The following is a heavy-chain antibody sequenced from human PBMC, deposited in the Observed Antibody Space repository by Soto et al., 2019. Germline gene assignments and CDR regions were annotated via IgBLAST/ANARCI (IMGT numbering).Heavy chain of an antibody. CDR2: IIPIFGTA. CDR1: GGTFSSYA. J-gene: IGHJ4*02. D-gene: IGHD4-4*01. Sequence: ASVKVSCKASGGTFSSYAISWVRQAPGQGIEWMGGIIPIFGTANYAQKFQGRVTITADESTSTAYMELSSLRSEDTAVYYCASDRRTTVTTFAYWGQGTLVTVSS. V-gene: IGHV1-69*13. CDR3: ASDRRTTVTTFAY.